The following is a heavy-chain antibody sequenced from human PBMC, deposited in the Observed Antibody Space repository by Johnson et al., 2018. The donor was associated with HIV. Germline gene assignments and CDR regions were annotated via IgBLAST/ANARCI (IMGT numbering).Heavy chain of an antibody. CDR1: RFTFSSYG. J-gene: IGHJ3*02. V-gene: IGHV3-30*02. Sequence: QMLLVESGGGVVQPGGSLRLSCAASRFTFSSYGMHWVRQAPGKGLEWVAFIRYDGSNKYYADSVKGRFTISRDNSKNSLYLQMNSLRAEDTALYYCAKDRDHWRGDALDIGCRGTMVTVSS. CDR2: IRYDGSNK. CDR3: AKDRDHWRGDALDI.